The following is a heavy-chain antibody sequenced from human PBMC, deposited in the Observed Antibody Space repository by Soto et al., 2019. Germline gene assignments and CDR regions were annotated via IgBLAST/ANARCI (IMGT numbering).Heavy chain of an antibody. CDR2: INHSGST. J-gene: IGHJ5*02. CDR3: ARALVVVPAAKGNWFDP. CDR1: GGSFSGYY. Sequence: QVQLQQWGAGLLKPSETLSLTCAVYGGSFSGYYWSWIRQPPGKGLEWIGEINHSGSTNYKPSLKSRATISVDTSKNQFSLKLSSVTAADTAGYYCARALVVVPAAKGNWFDPWGQGTLVTVSS. V-gene: IGHV4-34*01. D-gene: IGHD2-2*01.